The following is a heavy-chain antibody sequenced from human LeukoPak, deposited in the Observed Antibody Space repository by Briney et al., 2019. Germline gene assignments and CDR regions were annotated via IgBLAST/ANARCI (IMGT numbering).Heavy chain of an antibody. CDR3: AIGNMNYGDYYAFDI. J-gene: IGHJ3*02. CDR1: GYTFTGYY. Sequence: ASVKVSCKASGYTFTGYYMHWVRQAPGQGLEWMGWINPNSGGTNYAQKFQGRVTMTREASISTAYMELSRLRSDDTAVYYCAIGNMNYGDYYAFDIWGQGTMVTVSS. D-gene: IGHD4-17*01. V-gene: IGHV1-2*02. CDR2: INPNSGGT.